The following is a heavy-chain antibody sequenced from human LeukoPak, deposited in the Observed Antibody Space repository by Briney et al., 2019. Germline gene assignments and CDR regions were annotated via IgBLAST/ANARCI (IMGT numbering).Heavy chain of an antibody. CDR1: GGSTSSYS. V-gene: IGHV4-59*08. CDR3: ARVYCGGDCPFDY. J-gene: IGHJ4*02. CDR2: ISYSGTT. Sequence: SETLSLTCTLSGGSTSSYSWSWIRQPPGKGLEWIGYISYSGTTNYNPSLKSRVTISVDTSKNQFSLKLNSVTAADTAVYYCARVYCGGDCPFDYWGQGTLVTVSS. D-gene: IGHD2-21*02.